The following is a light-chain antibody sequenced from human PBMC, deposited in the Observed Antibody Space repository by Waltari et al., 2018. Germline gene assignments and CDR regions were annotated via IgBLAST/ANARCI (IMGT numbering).Light chain of an antibody. V-gene: IGKV3-20*01. J-gene: IGKJ5*01. CDR1: QSVSSSY. Sequence: EIVLTQSPGTLSLSLGERVTLSCRGSQSVSSSYLAWYQQKPGQAPRPLIYAASNRATGIPNRFSGRGSGTGFTLTISSLEPEDSAVYYCQQYGSTLITFGQGTRLEIK. CDR2: AAS. CDR3: QQYGSTLIT.